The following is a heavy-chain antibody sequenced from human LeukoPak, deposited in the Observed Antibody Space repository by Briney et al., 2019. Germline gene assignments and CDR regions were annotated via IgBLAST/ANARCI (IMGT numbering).Heavy chain of an antibody. CDR2: INTDGSST. Sequence: GGSLRLSCAASGYTFSSYWMHWVRQAPGKGLVWVSRINTDGSSTSYADSVKGRFTISRDNAKNTLYLQMNSLRAEDTAVYYCARESGIAAALDLWGQGTLVTVSS. V-gene: IGHV3-74*01. J-gene: IGHJ5*02. CDR1: GYTFSSYW. D-gene: IGHD6-13*01. CDR3: ARESGIAAALDL.